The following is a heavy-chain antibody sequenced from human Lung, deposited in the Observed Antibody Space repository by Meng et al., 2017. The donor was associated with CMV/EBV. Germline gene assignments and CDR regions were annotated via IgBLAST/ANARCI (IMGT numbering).Heavy chain of an antibody. Sequence: KASGYTITSYVSSAVRQAPGQGLEWMGWISAYNGNTNYAQKLHGRVTMTTDTSTSTAYMELRSLRSDDTAVYYCASGRGSYHYFDYWGQGTLVTVSS. CDR3: ASGRGSYHYFDY. CDR1: GYTITSYV. D-gene: IGHD1-26*01. J-gene: IGHJ4*02. V-gene: IGHV1-18*01. CDR2: ISAYNGNT.